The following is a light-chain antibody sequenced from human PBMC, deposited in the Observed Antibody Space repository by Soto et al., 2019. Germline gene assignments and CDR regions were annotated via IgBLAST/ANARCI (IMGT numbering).Light chain of an antibody. J-gene: IGKJ1*01. CDR2: AAA. Sequence: DIQMTQAPSSLSASIGDTITISCRASQNIERYLNWYQKKEGRAPQLLMFAAANLESGVPSRFSGSGSGTDFTLTIRSLQPEDFATYYCQQSHSIPLTFDQGTKVDI. CDR3: QQSHSIPLT. CDR1: QNIERY. V-gene: IGKV1-39*01.